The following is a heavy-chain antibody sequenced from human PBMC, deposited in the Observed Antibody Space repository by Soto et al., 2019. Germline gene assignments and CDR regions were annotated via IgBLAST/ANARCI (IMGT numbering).Heavy chain of an antibody. CDR2: VGTNGDT. CDR1: GFAVSSND. V-gene: IGHV3-13*01. Sequence: GGSLRLSCAASGFAVSSNDMHWVRQGPGKGLEWVAAVGTNGDTYYTGSVKGRFTISRDNDTKSLYLQMNNLRDGDTAVYYCAIRGSLYCGGACYTDGPDYYGMEVWGQGTTVTVSS. D-gene: IGHD2-21*02. J-gene: IGHJ6*02. CDR3: AIRGSLYCGGACYTDGPDYYGMEV.